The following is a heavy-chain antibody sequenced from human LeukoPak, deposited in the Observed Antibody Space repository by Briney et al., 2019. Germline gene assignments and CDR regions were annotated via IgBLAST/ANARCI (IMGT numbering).Heavy chain of an antibody. J-gene: IGHJ4*02. CDR2: VYYSGST. V-gene: IGHV4-39*01. CDR3: ARHDGSYYTYNFDY. D-gene: IGHD3-22*01. Sequence: PAPTLSLTCTVSGGFIRSSSYYWGWIRQPPGKGPEWIGSVYYSGSTNYRPSLRSRVTIAVDTSKNQFSLKLSSVTATDTAVYYCARHDGSYYTYNFDYWGQGTLVTVSS. CDR1: GGFIRSSSYY.